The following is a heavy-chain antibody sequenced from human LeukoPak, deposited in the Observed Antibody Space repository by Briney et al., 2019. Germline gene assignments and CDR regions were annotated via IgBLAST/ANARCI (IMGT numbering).Heavy chain of an antibody. Sequence: ASVKVSCKASGYTFTSYAMHWVRQAPGQRLEWMGWINAGNGNTKYSQKFQGRVTITRDTSASAAYMELSSLRSEDTAVYYCARGDWLLLMDVWGQGTTVTVSS. CDR1: GYTFTSYA. V-gene: IGHV1-3*01. CDR2: INAGNGNT. D-gene: IGHD3-9*01. CDR3: ARGDWLLLMDV. J-gene: IGHJ6*02.